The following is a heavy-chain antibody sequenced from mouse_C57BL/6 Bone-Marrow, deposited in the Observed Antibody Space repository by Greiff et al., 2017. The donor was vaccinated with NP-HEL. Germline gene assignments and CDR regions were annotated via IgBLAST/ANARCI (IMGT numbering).Heavy chain of an antibody. J-gene: IGHJ3*01. V-gene: IGHV1-50*01. CDR3: ARRDPSWFAY. CDR1: GYTFTSYW. D-gene: IGHD3-3*01. CDR2: IDPSDSYT. Sequence: VQLQQPGAELVKPGASVKLSCKASGYTFTSYWMQWVKQRPGQGLEWIGEIDPSDSYTNYNQKFKGKATLTVDTSSSTAYMQLSSLTSEDSAVYYCARRDPSWFAYWGKGTLVTVSA.